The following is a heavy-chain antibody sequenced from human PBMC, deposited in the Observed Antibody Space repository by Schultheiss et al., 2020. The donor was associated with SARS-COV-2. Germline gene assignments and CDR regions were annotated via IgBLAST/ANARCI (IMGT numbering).Heavy chain of an antibody. CDR1: GYSFTSYW. CDR3: ASLLTGYYYGMDV. V-gene: IGHV5-10-1*01. Sequence: GGSLRLSCKGSGYSFTSYWIGWVRQMPGKGLEWMGRIDPSDSDTNYSPSFQGHVTISADKSISTAYLQWSSLKASDTAMYYCASLLTGYYYGMDVWGQGTTVTVSS. CDR2: IDPSDSDT. J-gene: IGHJ6*02. D-gene: IGHD3-9*01.